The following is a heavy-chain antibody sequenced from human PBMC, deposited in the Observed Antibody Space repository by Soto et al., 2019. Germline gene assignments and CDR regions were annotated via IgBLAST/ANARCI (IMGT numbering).Heavy chain of an antibody. D-gene: IGHD2-2*01. CDR1: GYTFTSYG. CDR3: ASVVPAAKGRFQY. J-gene: IGHJ1*01. V-gene: IGHV1-18*01. Sequence: ASVKVSCKPSGYTFTSYGISWVRQAPGQGLEWMGWISAYNGNTDYAQKFQGRVTMTTDISTSTAYMELRSLRSDDTAVYYCASVVPAAKGRFQYWGQGTLVTVSS. CDR2: ISAYNGNT.